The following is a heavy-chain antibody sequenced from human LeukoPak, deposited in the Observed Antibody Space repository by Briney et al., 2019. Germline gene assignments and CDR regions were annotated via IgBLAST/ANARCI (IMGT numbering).Heavy chain of an antibody. V-gene: IGHV3-9*01. CDR2: ISWNSGSI. J-gene: IGHJ4*02. Sequence: PGGSLRISCAASGFTFDDYAMPWVRQAPGKGLEWVSGISWNSGSIGYADSVKGRFTISRDNAKNSLYLQMNSLRAEDTALYYCAKDIDAIAVAGYYFDYWGQGTLVTVSS. CDR1: GFTFDDYA. CDR3: AKDIDAIAVAGYYFDY. D-gene: IGHD6-19*01.